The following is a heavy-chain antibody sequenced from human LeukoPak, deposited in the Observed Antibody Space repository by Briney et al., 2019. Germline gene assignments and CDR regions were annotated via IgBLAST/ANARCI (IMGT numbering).Heavy chain of an antibody. CDR3: AYQGRIAVAGTLNY. J-gene: IGHJ4*02. CDR2: ISGSGGST. CDR1: GFTFSSYA. D-gene: IGHD6-19*01. V-gene: IGHV3-23*01. Sequence: PGGSLRLSCAASGFTFSSYAISWVRQAPGKGLEWVSAISGSGGSTYYADSVKGRFTISRDNSKNTLYLQMNSLRAEDTAVYYCAYQGRIAVAGTLNYWGQGTLVTVSS.